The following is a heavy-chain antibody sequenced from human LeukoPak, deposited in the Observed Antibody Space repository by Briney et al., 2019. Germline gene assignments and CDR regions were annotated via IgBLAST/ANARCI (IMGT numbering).Heavy chain of an antibody. Sequence: KSGGSLRLSCAASGFTFSNAWMSWVRQAPGKGLEWVGRIKSKTDGGTTDYAAPVKGRFTLSRDDSKNTLYLQMNSLKTEDTAVYYCTTDPGGRRFLEWLSDYWGQGTLVTVSS. CDR3: TTDPGGRRFLEWLSDY. CDR1: GFTFSNAW. CDR2: IKSKTDGGTT. D-gene: IGHD3-3*01. V-gene: IGHV3-15*01. J-gene: IGHJ4*02.